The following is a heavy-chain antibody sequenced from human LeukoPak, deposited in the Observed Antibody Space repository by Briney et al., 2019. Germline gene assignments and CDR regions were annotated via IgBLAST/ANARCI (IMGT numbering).Heavy chain of an antibody. CDR1: GGSISGSSYY. V-gene: IGHV4-39*01. J-gene: IGHJ4*02. CDR3: AKHYGP. Sequence: PSETLSLTCTVSGGSISGSSYYWGWIRQPPGKGLEWIGSIYYSGSTYYNPSLKSRVTISVDTSKNQFSLKLNSVTATDTAVYSCAKHYGPGGEETLVTVPS. D-gene: IGHD3-10*01. CDR2: IYYSGST.